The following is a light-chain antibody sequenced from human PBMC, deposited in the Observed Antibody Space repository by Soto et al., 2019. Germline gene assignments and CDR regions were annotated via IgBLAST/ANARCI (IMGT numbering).Light chain of an antibody. J-gene: IGLJ1*01. CDR3: SSYTRSSTLDYV. CDR2: EVS. V-gene: IGLV2-14*01. Sequence: QSALTQPASVSGSPGQTITISCTGTSXDVGAYNYVSWYQQHPGKAPKLMIYEVSNRPSGVSDRFSGSKSGNTASLTISGLQAEDEADYYCSSYTRSSTLDYVFGTGTKLTVL. CDR1: SXDVGAYNY.